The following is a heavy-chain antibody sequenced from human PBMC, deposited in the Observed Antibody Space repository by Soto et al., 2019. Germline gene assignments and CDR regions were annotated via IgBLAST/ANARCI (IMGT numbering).Heavy chain of an antibody. CDR1: GFTFSNAW. Sequence: GSLRLSCAASGFTFSNAWMNWVRQAPGKGLEWVGRIKSKTDGGTTDYAAPVKGRFTISRDDSKNTPYLQMNSLKTEDTAVYYCTTTPAPITIFGVAMDVWGQGTTVTVSS. D-gene: IGHD3-3*01. J-gene: IGHJ6*02. V-gene: IGHV3-15*07. CDR3: TTTPAPITIFGVAMDV. CDR2: IKSKTDGGTT.